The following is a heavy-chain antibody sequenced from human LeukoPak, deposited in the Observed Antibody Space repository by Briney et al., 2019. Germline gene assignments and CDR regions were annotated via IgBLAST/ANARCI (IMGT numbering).Heavy chain of an antibody. CDR3: AKYLDYPTYGYYFDY. Sequence: GGSLRLSCAASGFTFATYAMSWVRQPPGKGLEWVASISGSGGITYYEDSVKGRVTIFRDNARNPLYLQMNSLRADDTAVYYCAKYLDYPTYGYYFDYWGQGTLVTVSS. CDR2: ISGSGGIT. J-gene: IGHJ4*02. D-gene: IGHD4-11*01. CDR1: GFTFATYA. V-gene: IGHV3-23*01.